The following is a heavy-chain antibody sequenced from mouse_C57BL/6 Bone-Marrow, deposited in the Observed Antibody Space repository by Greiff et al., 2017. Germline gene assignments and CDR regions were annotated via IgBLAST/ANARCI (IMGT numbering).Heavy chain of an antibody. D-gene: IGHD1-1*01. CDR1: GYTFTSYG. Sequence: VKLMESGAELARPGASVKLSCKASGYTFTSYGISWVKQRTGQGLEWIGEIYPRSGNTYYNEKFKGKATLTADKSSSTAYMELRSLTSEDSAVYFCARSILRGFDYWGQGTTLTVSS. J-gene: IGHJ2*01. CDR2: IYPRSGNT. V-gene: IGHV1-81*01. CDR3: ARSILRGFDY.